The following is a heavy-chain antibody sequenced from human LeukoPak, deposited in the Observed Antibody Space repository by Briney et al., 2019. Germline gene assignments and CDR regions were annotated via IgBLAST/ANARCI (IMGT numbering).Heavy chain of an antibody. CDR3: ATTMIVVANFDY. J-gene: IGHJ4*02. D-gene: IGHD3-22*01. CDR1: GYTFTSYY. CDR2: INPSGGGT. Sequence: ASVKVSCKASGYTFTSYYMHWVRQAPGQGLEWMGIINPSGGGTSYAQKFQGRVTMTRDTSTSTVYMELSSLRSEDTAVYYCATTMIVVANFDYWGQGTLVTVSS. V-gene: IGHV1-46*01.